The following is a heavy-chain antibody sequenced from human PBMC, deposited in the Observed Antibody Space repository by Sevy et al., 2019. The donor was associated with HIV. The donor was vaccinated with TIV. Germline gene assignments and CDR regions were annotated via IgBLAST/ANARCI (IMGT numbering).Heavy chain of an antibody. V-gene: IGHV3-21*01. Sequence: GGSLRLSCAASGFTFSSYSMNWVRQAPGKGLGWVSSIRSSSSYIYYADSVKGRFTISRDNAKNSLYLQMNSLRAEDTAVYYCARKLGYCSSTSCPLDYWGQGTLVTVSS. CDR1: GFTFSSYS. J-gene: IGHJ4*02. CDR3: ARKLGYCSSTSCPLDY. CDR2: IRSSSSYI. D-gene: IGHD2-2*01.